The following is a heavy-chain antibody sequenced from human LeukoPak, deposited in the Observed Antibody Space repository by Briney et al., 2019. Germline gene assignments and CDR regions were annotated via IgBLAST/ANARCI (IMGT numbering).Heavy chain of an antibody. CDR3: TRREYSNSISYDY. V-gene: IGHV5-51*01. Sequence: GESLKISCNGSGYIFTSYWIGWGLQMPGKGLEWMGIIYPGDSDTRYSPSFQGQVTISADKSISTAFLQWGSLKASDTAMYYCTRREYSNSISYDYWGQGTLVTVSS. D-gene: IGHD6-6*01. CDR2: IYPGDSDT. CDR1: GYIFTSYW. J-gene: IGHJ4*02.